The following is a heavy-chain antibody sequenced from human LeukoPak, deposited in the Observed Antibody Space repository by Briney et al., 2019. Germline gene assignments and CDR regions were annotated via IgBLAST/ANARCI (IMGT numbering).Heavy chain of an antibody. Sequence: SETLSLTFTVSGGSISSSSYYWGWIRQPPGKGLEWIGSIYYSGSTYYNPSLKSRVTISVDTSKNQFSLKLSSVTAADTAVYYCARHSFSGWGDYWGQGTLVTVSS. J-gene: IGHJ4*02. V-gene: IGHV4-39*01. CDR3: ARHSFSGWGDY. CDR1: GGSISSSSYY. CDR2: IYYSGST. D-gene: IGHD6-19*01.